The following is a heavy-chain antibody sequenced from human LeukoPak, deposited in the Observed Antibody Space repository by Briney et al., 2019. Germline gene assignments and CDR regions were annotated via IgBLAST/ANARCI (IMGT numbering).Heavy chain of an antibody. J-gene: IGHJ4*02. CDR3: ARAAYSSSPDY. CDR2: IERDGSST. V-gene: IGHV3-74*01. Sequence: GGSLRLSCAASGFTFTNYWMLWVRQAPGKGLVWVSRIERDGSSTRYADPVKGRFLMSRDNAKNTVDLQMNSLRAEDTAVYYCARAAYSSSPDYWGQGALVTVSS. CDR1: GFTFTNYW. D-gene: IGHD6-6*01.